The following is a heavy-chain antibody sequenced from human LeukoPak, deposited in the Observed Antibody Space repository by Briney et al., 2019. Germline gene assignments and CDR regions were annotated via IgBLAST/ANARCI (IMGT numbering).Heavy chain of an antibody. CDR2: IYPSGST. CDR3: ARREGSSWSFDY. J-gene: IGHJ4*02. V-gene: IGHV4-4*07. D-gene: IGHD6-13*01. CDR1: GGSISSYY. Sequence: SETLSLTCTVSGGSISSYYWTWIRQPAGKGLEWIGRIYPSGSTNYNPSLKSRVTISVDTSKNQFSLKLSSVTAADTAVYYCARREGSSWSFDYWGQGTLVTVSS.